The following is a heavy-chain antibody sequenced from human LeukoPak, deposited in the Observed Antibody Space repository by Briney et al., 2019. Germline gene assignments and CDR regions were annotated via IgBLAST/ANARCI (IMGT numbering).Heavy chain of an antibody. V-gene: IGHV3-53*01. J-gene: IGHJ3*02. CDR2: IYSGGST. CDR1: GFTVSSNH. Sequence: GGSLRLSCVVSGFTVSSNHMSWVRQAPGKGLEWVSLIYSGGSTYYADSVKGRFTISRDNSKNTLYLQMNSLRAEDTAVYYCVRDRDSSGYYPFGKTDAFDIWGQGTMVTVSS. CDR3: VRDRDSSGYYPFGKTDAFDI. D-gene: IGHD3-22*01.